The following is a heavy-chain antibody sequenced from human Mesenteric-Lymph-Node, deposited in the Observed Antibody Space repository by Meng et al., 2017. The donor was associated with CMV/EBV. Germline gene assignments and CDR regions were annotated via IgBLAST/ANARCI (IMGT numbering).Heavy chain of an antibody. CDR1: YTFNTYY. CDR3: ARGSEEYYDFWSGSDIDY. D-gene: IGHD3-3*01. Sequence: YTFNTYYMHWVRQAPGQGLEWMGIINPSGGSTRYAQKFQGRVTLTRDTSTYTFYMELRSLTSEDTAVYYCARGSEEYYDFWSGSDIDYWGQGTLVTVSS. J-gene: IGHJ4*02. CDR2: INPSGGST. V-gene: IGHV1-46*02.